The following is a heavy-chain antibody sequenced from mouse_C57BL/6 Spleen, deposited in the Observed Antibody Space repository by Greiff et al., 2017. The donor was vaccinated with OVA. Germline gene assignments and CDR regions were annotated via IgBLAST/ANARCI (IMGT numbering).Heavy chain of an antibody. CDR3: ARAYYGNYDYAMDY. D-gene: IGHD2-10*01. CDR1: GFTFSDYG. V-gene: IGHV5-17*01. CDR2: ISSGSSTI. Sequence: EVKVEESGGGLVKPGGSLKLSCAASGFTFSDYGMHWVRQAPEKGLEWVAYISSGSSTIYYADTVKGRFTISRDNAKNTLFLQMTSLRSEDTAMYYCARAYYGNYDYAMDYWGQGTSVTVSS. J-gene: IGHJ4*01.